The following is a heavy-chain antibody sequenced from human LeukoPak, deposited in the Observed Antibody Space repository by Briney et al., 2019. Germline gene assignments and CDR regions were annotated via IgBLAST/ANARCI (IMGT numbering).Heavy chain of an antibody. CDR1: GYSFTSYW. D-gene: IGHD2-21*02. J-gene: IGHJ2*01. Sequence: GESLRISCKGSGYSFTSYWISWVRQMPGKGLEWMGIIYPGDSDTRYSPSFQGQVTISADKSISTAYLQWSSLKASDTAMYYCARRPAYCGGDCYSAGAGAWYFDLWGRGTLVTVSS. V-gene: IGHV5-51*01. CDR3: ARRPAYCGGDCYSAGAGAWYFDL. CDR2: IYPGDSDT.